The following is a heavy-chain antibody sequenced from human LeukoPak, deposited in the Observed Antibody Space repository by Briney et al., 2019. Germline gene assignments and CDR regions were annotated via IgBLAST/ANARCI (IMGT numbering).Heavy chain of an antibody. D-gene: IGHD6-19*01. CDR1: GGSISSYY. V-gene: IGHV4-59*10. CDR3: ARGVEDIAVAGTPEYDAFDI. CDR2: IYTSGGT. Sequence: SETLSLTCAVSGGSISSYYWSWIRQPAGKGLEWIGRIYTSGGTNYNPSLKSRVTISVDTSKNQFSLKLSSVTAADTAVYYCARGVEDIAVAGTPEYDAFDIWGQGTMVTVSS. J-gene: IGHJ3*02.